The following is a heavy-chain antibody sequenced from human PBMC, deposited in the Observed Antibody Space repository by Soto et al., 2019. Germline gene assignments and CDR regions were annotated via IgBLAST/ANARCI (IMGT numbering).Heavy chain of an antibody. J-gene: IGHJ6*02. V-gene: IGHV1-8*01. D-gene: IGHD2-15*01. CDR2: MNPSNGDT. Sequence: QVQLVQSGAEVRKPGASVKVSCQASGYTFTSYDISWVRQATGQGLEWMGWMNPSNGDTDYAQKFQGRVTMTRNTYIKTAYMELSSLRSEDTAVYYCERADRFAATMDYGMDVWGQGTTVTVSS. CDR3: ERADRFAATMDYGMDV. CDR1: GYTFTSYD.